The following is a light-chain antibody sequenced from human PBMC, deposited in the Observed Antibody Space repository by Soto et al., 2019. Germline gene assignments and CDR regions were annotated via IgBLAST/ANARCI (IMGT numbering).Light chain of an antibody. Sequence: EIVMTQSPATLSVSPGERATLSCRASQSVSSNLAWYQQKPGQAPSLLIYGASTRATGIPARFSGSGSGTEFNLTISSVQSEDFAVYYCQQYNNWNTFGQGTKLEIK. CDR3: QQYNNWNT. V-gene: IGKV3-15*01. CDR2: GAS. J-gene: IGKJ2*01. CDR1: QSVSSN.